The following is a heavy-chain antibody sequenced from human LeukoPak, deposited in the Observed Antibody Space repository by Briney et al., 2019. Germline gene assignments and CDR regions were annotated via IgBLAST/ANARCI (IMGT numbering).Heavy chain of an antibody. Sequence: GGSLRLSCAASGFTFSTYWMTWVRQAPGKGLEWVANIKQDGSDKYYVDSVKGRFTISRDNAKNSLYLQMNSLRAEDTAVYYCARYPYSSSAFYYWGQGTLVTVSS. V-gene: IGHV3-7*01. CDR2: IKQDGSDK. J-gene: IGHJ4*02. CDR1: GFTFSTYW. D-gene: IGHD6-6*01. CDR3: ARYPYSSSAFYY.